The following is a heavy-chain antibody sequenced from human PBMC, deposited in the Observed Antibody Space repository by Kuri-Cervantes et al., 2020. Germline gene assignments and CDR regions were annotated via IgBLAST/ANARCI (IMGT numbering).Heavy chain of an antibody. CDR1: GFTFSSYA. V-gene: IGHV3-23*01. CDR3: ATDGPRPGIAVVGSREN. J-gene: IGHJ4*02. D-gene: IGHD6-19*01. CDR2: ISGSGGST. Sequence: GGSLRLSCAASGFTFSSYAMSWVRQAPGKGLEWVSAISGSGGSTYYADSVKGRFTISRDNSKNTLYLQMSSLRSEDTAVYYCATDGPRPGIAVVGSRENWGQGTLVTVSS.